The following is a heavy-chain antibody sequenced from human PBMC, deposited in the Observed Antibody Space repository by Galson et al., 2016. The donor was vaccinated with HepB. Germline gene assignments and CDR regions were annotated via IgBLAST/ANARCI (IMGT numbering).Heavy chain of an antibody. CDR3: AKFVWEVFFIFPFDY. D-gene: IGHD3-16*01. CDR2: ISHSAGST. J-gene: IGHJ4*02. Sequence: SLRLSCAASGFTFSSYAMSWVRQAPGKGLEWVSSISHSAGSTSYADSVKGRFTISRDNSKNTLNLQMNSLRAEDTAVYYCAKFVWEVFFIFPFDYWGQGTLVTVSS. V-gene: IGHV3-23*01. CDR1: GFTFSSYA.